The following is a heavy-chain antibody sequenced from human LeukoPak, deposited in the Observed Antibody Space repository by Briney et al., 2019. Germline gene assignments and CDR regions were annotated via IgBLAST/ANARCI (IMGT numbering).Heavy chain of an antibody. CDR2: INSDGSST. Sequence: GGSLRLSCAASGFTFSSYWMHWVRQAAGKGLVWVSRINSDGSSTSYADSVKGRFTISRDNAKNTLYLQMNSLRAEDTAVYYCARGPYCSSTSCYTYYYYYGMDVWGQGTTVTVSS. D-gene: IGHD2-2*02. V-gene: IGHV3-74*01. CDR3: ARGPYCSSTSCYTYYYYYGMDV. CDR1: GFTFSSYW. J-gene: IGHJ6*02.